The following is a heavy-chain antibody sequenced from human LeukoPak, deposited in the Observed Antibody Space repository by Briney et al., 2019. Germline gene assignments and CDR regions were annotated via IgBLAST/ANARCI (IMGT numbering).Heavy chain of an antibody. CDR2: ISAYNGNT. CDR1: GYTFTSYG. D-gene: IGHD2-15*01. CDR3: ARDKPVVVVAATSYYYYMDV. J-gene: IGHJ6*03. Sequence: ASVKVSCKASGYTFTSYGISWVRQAPGQGLEWMGWISAYNGNTNYAQKLQGRVTMTTDTSTSTAYMELRSLRSDDTAVYYCARDKPVVVVAATSYYYYMDVWGKGTTVTISS. V-gene: IGHV1-18*01.